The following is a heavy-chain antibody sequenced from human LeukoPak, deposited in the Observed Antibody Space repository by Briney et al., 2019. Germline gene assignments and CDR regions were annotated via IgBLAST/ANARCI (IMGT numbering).Heavy chain of an antibody. Sequence: GGSLRLSCAASGFTFGSYAMSWVRQAPGKGLEWVSAISGSGGSTYYADSVKGRFTISRDNSKNTLYLQMNSLRAEDTAVYYCAKDPEVVVATLVFDYWGQGTLVTVSS. D-gene: IGHD5-12*01. CDR1: GFTFGSYA. CDR2: ISGSGGST. V-gene: IGHV3-23*01. CDR3: AKDPEVVVATLVFDY. J-gene: IGHJ4*02.